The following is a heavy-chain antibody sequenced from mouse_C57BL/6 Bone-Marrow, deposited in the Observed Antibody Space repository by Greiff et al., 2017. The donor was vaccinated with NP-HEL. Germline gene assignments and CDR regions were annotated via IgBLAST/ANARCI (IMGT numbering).Heavy chain of an antibody. CDR3: ARFHYAMDY. J-gene: IGHJ4*01. CDR2: ISNLAYSI. V-gene: IGHV5-15*01. Sequence: DVKLVESGGGLVQPGGSLKLSCAASGFTFSDYGMAWVRQAPRKGPEWVAFISNLAYSIYYADTVTGRFTISRENAKNTLYLEMSSLRSEDTAMYYCARFHYAMDYWGQGTSVTVSS. CDR1: GFTFSDYG.